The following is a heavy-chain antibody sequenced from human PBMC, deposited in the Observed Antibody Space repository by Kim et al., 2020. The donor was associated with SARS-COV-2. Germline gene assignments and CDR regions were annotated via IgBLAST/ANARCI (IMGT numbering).Heavy chain of an antibody. CDR1: GFTFSDYD. CDR3: VRDPWVGAFDI. CDR2: ITNNSGTI. D-gene: IGHD1-26*01. J-gene: IGHJ3*02. V-gene: IGHV3-48*02. Sequence: GGSLRLSCATSGFTFSDYDMNWVRLATGKGLEWLSFITNNSGTIYYADSVKGRFTVSRDNAKNSLYLQMNSLRDEDTVVYYCVRDPWVGAFDILGHG.